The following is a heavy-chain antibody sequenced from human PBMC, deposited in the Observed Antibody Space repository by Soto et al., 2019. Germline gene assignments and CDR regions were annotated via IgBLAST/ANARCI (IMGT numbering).Heavy chain of an antibody. D-gene: IGHD3-16*02. V-gene: IGHV4-4*02. J-gene: IGHJ4*02. Sequence: PSETLSLTCALSAGSISSSNRWSCVRQPPGKGLGCIGAIYHRTSRNHNPSIKSRVSMPVHTSKNPISMKLSSVTAARTAMYFCARAPEAFLGMGELSEPHYYFDYWGQGTLVTVSS. CDR3: ARAPEAFLGMGELSEPHYYFDY. CDR2: IYHRTSR. CDR1: AGSISSSNR.